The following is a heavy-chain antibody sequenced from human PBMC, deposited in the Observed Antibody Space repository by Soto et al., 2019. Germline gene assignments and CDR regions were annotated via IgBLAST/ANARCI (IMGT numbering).Heavy chain of an antibody. CDR3: AGAEAAADMSDWFDP. CDR2: INPSGGST. J-gene: IGHJ5*02. Sequence: ASVKVSCKASGYTFTSYYMHWVRQAPGQGLEWMGIINPSGGSTSYAQKFQGRVTMTRDTSISTAYMELSRLRSDDTAVYYCAGAEAAADMSDWFDPWGQGTLVTVSS. D-gene: IGHD6-13*01. V-gene: IGHV1-46*01. CDR1: GYTFTSYY.